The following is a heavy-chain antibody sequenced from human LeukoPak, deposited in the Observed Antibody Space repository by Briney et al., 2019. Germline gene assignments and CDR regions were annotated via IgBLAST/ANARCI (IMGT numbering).Heavy chain of an antibody. CDR1: GLTFNIYD. J-gene: IGHJ4*02. D-gene: IGHD3-22*01. CDR2: ISAGGGTK. V-gene: IGHV3-23*01. CDR3: VKGQRITMNWVGY. Sequence: GGSLRLSCAASGLTFNIYDMHWVRQAPGKGLEWVSVISAGGGTKDYADSVRGRFTVSRDDSKSTLYLQMNSLRAEDTAVYYCVKGQRITMNWVGYWGQGTLVTVSS.